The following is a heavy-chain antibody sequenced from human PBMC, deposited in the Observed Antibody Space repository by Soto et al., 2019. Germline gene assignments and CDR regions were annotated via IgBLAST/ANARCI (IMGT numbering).Heavy chain of an antibody. Sequence: PSETLSLTCAVYGGSFSGYYWSWIRQPPGKGLEWIGEVNHSGSTNYNPSLKSRVTISVDTSKNQFSLKLSSVTAADTAVYYCARGESICSSTSCYTGDYYYGMDVWGQGTTVTVSS. V-gene: IGHV4-34*01. CDR1: GGSFSGYY. CDR3: ARGESICSSTSCYTGDYYYGMDV. D-gene: IGHD2-2*02. J-gene: IGHJ6*02. CDR2: VNHSGST.